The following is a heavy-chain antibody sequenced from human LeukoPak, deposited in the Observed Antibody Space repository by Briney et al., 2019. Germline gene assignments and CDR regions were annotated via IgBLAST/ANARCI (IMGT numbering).Heavy chain of an antibody. V-gene: IGHV3-7*01. D-gene: IGHD3-22*01. CDR2: IKQDGSEK. Sequence: GGSLRLSCAASGFTFSSYWMSWVRQAPGKGLEWVANIKQDGSEKYYVDSVKGRFTISRDNAKNSLYLQMNSLRAEDTAVYYCARVPQYYYDSSGTRYYFDYWGQGTLVTVSS. CDR3: ARVPQYYYDSSGTRYYFDY. CDR1: GFTFSSYW. J-gene: IGHJ4*02.